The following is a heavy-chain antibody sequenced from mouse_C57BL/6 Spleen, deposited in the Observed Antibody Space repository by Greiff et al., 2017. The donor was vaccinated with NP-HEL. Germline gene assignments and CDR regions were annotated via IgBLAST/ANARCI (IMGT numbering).Heavy chain of an antibody. CDR2: IDPSDSYT. J-gene: IGHJ4*01. D-gene: IGHD1-1*01. Sequence: QVQLQQSGAELVKPGASVKLSCKASGYTFTSYWMQWVKQRPGQGLEWIGEIDPSDSYTNYNQKFKGKATLTVDTSSSTAYMQLSSLTSEDSAVYYCVSITTVVGNAMDYWGQGTSVTVSS. CDR1: GYTFTSYW. V-gene: IGHV1-50*01. CDR3: VSITTVVGNAMDY.